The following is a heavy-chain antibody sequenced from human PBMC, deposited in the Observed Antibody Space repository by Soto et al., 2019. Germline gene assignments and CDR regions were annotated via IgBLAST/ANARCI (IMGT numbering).Heavy chain of an antibody. V-gene: IGHV4-31*03. D-gene: IGHD3-3*01. J-gene: IGHJ6*03. CDR3: ARVVIIGVYYYYYYMAV. CDR2: IYYSGST. CDR1: GGSVSSGGYY. Sequence: SETLSLTCTVSGGSVSSGGYYWSWIRQHTEKGLEWIGYIYYSGSTYYNPSLKSRVTISVDTSKNQFSLKLSSVTAADTAVYYCARVVIIGVYYYYYYMAVWAQGTTVTVSS.